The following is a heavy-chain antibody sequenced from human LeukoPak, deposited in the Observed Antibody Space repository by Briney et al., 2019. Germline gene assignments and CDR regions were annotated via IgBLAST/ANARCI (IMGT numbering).Heavy chain of an antibody. D-gene: IGHD5-18*01. CDR3: TRDGLHTAHFDY. CDR2: VSDSRDV. CDR1: GFTFNTYW. J-gene: IGHJ4*02. Sequence: GGSLRLSCAASGFTFNTYWMSWVRQVPGKGLEWVSTVSDSRDVHYSDSVKGRFTISRDNARNSLYLQMNSLRDEDTAVYYCTRDGLHTAHFDYWGQGTLVTVSS. V-gene: IGHV3-69-1*01.